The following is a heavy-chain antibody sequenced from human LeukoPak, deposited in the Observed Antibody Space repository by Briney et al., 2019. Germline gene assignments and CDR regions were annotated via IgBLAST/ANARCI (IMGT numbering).Heavy chain of an antibody. D-gene: IGHD3-10*01. V-gene: IGHV3-23*01. Sequence: PGGSLRLSCAASGFTVSSNYMSWVRQAPGKGLEWVSAITGSGGRTYYADSVKGRFTISRDNSKNTLYLQMNSLRAEDTAIYYCASTLDMVRGAKRGLYYMDVWGKGTTVTVSS. J-gene: IGHJ6*03. CDR3: ASTLDMVRGAKRGLYYMDV. CDR1: GFTVSSNY. CDR2: ITGSGGRT.